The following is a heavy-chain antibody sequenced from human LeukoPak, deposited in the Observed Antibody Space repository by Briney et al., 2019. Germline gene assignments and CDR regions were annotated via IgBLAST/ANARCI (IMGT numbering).Heavy chain of an antibody. V-gene: IGHV3-21*01. CDR2: ISGWSTYI. CDR1: GFTFSDYR. Sequence: GGSLRLSCAASGFTFSDYRMNWVRQAPGKGLEWVSPISGWSTYIYYAASVKGRFTISRDDARSSLYLQMSSLRAEDTAVYYCATVDGDLPHYMNDWGKGTTVTVSS. J-gene: IGHJ6*03. CDR3: ATVDGDLPHYMND. D-gene: IGHD4-17*01.